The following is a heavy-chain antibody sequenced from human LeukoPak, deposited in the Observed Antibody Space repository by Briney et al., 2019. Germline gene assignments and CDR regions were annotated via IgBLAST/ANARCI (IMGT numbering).Heavy chain of an antibody. D-gene: IGHD6-19*01. Sequence: PSETLSLTCTVSGGSIISYYWSWIRQPAGKGLEWIGRIYTSGSTNYNPSLKSRVTMSVDTSKNQFSLKLSSVTAADTAVYYCARRRGGIAVAGRGRKTNWFDPWGQGTLVTVSS. J-gene: IGHJ5*02. CDR1: GGSIISYY. CDR2: IYTSGST. CDR3: ARRRGGIAVAGRGRKTNWFDP. V-gene: IGHV4-4*07.